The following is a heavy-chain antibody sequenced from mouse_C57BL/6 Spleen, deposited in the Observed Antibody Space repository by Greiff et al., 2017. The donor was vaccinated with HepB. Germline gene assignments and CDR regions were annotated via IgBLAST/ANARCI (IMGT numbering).Heavy chain of an antibody. J-gene: IGHJ3*01. CDR1: GFSFTSYG. D-gene: IGHD2-4*01. V-gene: IGHV2-2*01. CDR3: ARNDYDVSWFAY. CDR2: IWSGGST. Sequence: VMLVESGPGLVQPSQSLSITCPVSGFSFTSYGVHWVRQSPGQGLEWLGVIWSGGSTDYNAAFISSLSISKDNSKSQVFFKMNSLQADDTAIYYCARNDYDVSWFAYWGQVTLVTVSA.